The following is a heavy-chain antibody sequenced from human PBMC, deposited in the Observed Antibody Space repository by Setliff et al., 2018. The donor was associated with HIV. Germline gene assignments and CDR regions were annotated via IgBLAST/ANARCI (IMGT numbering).Heavy chain of an antibody. V-gene: IGHV4-4*09. CDR1: GGSVSSYY. J-gene: IGHJ4*02. CDR3: ARSPRIGVAGEFEY. CDR2: IYASGSV. Sequence: SETLSLTCTVSGGSVSSYYWSWIRQPPGKGLEWIGYIYASGSVNYNPSLNSRVTISVDTSKNQFSLKVNSVTAADTAVYYCARSPRIGVAGEFEYWGQGTLVTVSS. D-gene: IGHD6-19*01.